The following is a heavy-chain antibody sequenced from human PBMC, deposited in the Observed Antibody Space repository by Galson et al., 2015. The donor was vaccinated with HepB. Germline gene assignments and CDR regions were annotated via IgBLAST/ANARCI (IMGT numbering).Heavy chain of an antibody. CDR1: GFKFSSYA. J-gene: IGHJ4*02. Sequence: SLRLSCAASGFKFSSYAMSWVRQAPGKGLEWVSTTNGNGRSTHYANSVKGRFTISRDNSKNTLYLQMTTLRAEDTAVYYCAKGGNYYDASAHYTSQDPLDYRGQGALVTVSS. D-gene: IGHD3-22*01. CDR3: AKGGNYYDASAHYTSQDPLDY. CDR2: TNGNGRST. V-gene: IGHV3-23*01.